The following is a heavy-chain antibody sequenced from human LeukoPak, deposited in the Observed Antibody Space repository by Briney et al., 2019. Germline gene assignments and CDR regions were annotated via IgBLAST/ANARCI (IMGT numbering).Heavy chain of an antibody. CDR1: GGSISSSSYY. Sequence: PSETLSLTCTVSGGSISSSSYYWGWIRQPPGKGLEWIGSIYYSGSTYYNPSLKSRVTISVDTSKNQFSLKLSSVTAADTAVYYCARDIVVVPAAINPDREYWFDPWGQGTLVTVSS. CDR2: IYYSGST. J-gene: IGHJ5*02. CDR3: ARDIVVVPAAINPDREYWFDP. V-gene: IGHV4-39*07. D-gene: IGHD2-2*01.